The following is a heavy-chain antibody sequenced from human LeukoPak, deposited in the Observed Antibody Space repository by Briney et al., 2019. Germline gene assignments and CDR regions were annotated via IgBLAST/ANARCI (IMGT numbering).Heavy chain of an antibody. CDR3: ARRPSYYDSSGRRGYFDY. V-gene: IGHV4-34*01. CDR2: INHSGST. Sequence: SETLSLTCTVSGGSISSYYWSWIRQPPGKGLEWIGEINHSGSTNYNPSLKGRVTISVDTSKNQFSLKLSSVTAADTAVYYCARRPSYYDSSGRRGYFDYWGQGTLVTVSS. D-gene: IGHD3-22*01. J-gene: IGHJ4*02. CDR1: GGSISSYY.